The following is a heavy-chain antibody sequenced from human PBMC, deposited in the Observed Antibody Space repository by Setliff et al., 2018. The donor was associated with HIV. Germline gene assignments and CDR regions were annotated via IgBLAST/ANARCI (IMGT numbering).Heavy chain of an antibody. J-gene: IGHJ4*01. CDR2: INDSGST. CDR3: ARAVCPSLNCYSFFNY. CDR1: GGSFSGYY. D-gene: IGHD2-15*01. Sequence: SETLSLTCAVYGGSFSGYYWSWIRQPPGKGLEWIGEINDSGSTNYNPSLKSRVTISVDTSKNQFSLKLSSVTAADTAVYYCARAVCPSLNCYSFFNYWGHGSLVTVSS. V-gene: IGHV4-34*01.